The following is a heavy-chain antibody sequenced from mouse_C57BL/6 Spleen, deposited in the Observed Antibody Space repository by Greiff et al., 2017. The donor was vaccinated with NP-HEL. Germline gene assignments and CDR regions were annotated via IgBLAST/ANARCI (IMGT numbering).Heavy chain of an antibody. Sequence: VQLQQPGTELVKPGASVTLSCTASGYTFTSYWMHWVKQRPGQGLEWIGNINPSNGGTNYNENFKSKATLTVDKSSSTSYMQLSSLTSEDSAVYYCARLETRGDFDVWGTGTTVTVSS. CDR3: ARLETRGDFDV. J-gene: IGHJ1*03. CDR2: INPSNGGT. V-gene: IGHV1-53*01. CDR1: GYTFTSYW.